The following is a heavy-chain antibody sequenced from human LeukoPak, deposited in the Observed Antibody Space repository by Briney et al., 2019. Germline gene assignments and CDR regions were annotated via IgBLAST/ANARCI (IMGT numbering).Heavy chain of an antibody. J-gene: IGHJ4*02. CDR1: GYTFTGYY. Sequence: GASVKASCKPSGYTFTGYYMHWVRQAPGQGLEWMGWINPNSGGTNYAQKFQGRVTMTRDTSISTAYMELSRLRSDDTAVYYCASLVVPAANFDYWGQGTLVTVSS. CDR3: ASLVVPAANFDY. D-gene: IGHD2-2*01. CDR2: INPNSGGT. V-gene: IGHV1-2*02.